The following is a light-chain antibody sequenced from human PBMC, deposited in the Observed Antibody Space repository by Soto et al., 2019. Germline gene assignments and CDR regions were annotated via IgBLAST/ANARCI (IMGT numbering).Light chain of an antibody. CDR3: ISYTDRQSYV. J-gene: IGLJ1*01. V-gene: IGLV2-14*03. Sequence: SVLTQPASVSGSPGQSITISCSGTSSDIGSYDHVAWYQQFPGKSPKLIIYAVSDRPSGVSDRFSGSKSGISASLTISGLQTEDEADYYCISYTDRQSYVFGTGTKVTVL. CDR1: SSDIGSYDH. CDR2: AVS.